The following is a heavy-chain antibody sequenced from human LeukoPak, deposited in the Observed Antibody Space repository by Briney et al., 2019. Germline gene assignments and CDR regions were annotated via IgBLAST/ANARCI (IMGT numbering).Heavy chain of an antibody. J-gene: IGHJ4*02. CDR1: GFTFSSYW. CDR2: INSDGSST. Sequence: GGSLRLSCAASGFTFSSYWMQWVRQAPGKGLVWVSRINSDGSSTNYADSVKGRFTISRDNSKNTLYLQMNSLRAEDTAVYYCAKDILNRARITMIVVVITPYYFDYWGQGTLVTVSS. V-gene: IGHV3-74*01. D-gene: IGHD3-22*01. CDR3: AKDILNRARITMIVVVITPYYFDY.